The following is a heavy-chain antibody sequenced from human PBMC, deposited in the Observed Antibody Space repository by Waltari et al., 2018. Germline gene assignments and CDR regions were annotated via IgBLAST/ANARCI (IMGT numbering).Heavy chain of an antibody. CDR2: VNGDGSST. J-gene: IGHJ4*02. V-gene: IGHV3-74*01. CDR1: GFTFSYFW. Sequence: EVQLLESGGGLVQPGGSLRLSCAASGFTFSYFWMHWVRQAPGEGLVWLSRVNGDGSSTTYADSVKGRFTVSRDNARKTMFLQMTSLRAEDTAVYYCARDEDNYYDSSGYIKHWGQGALVTVSS. CDR3: ARDEDNYYDSSGYIKH. D-gene: IGHD3-22*01.